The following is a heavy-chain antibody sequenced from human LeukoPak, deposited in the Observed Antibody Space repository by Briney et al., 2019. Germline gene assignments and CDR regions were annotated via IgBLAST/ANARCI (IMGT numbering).Heavy chain of an antibody. CDR2: MNPNSGNT. V-gene: IGHV1-8*01. D-gene: IGHD3-16*02. CDR3: ARQGGYDYVWGSYRYYYYYMDV. CDR1: GYTFTSYD. J-gene: IGHJ6*03. Sequence: EASVKVSCKASGYTFTSYDINWVRQATGQGLEWMGWMNPNSGNTGYAQKFQGRVTMTRNTSISTAYMELSSLRSEDTAVYYCARQGGYDYVWGSYRYYYYYMDVWGKGTTVTISS.